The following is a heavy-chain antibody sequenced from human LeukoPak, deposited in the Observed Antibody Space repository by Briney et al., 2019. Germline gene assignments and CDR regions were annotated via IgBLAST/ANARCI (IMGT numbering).Heavy chain of an antibody. CDR2: IYYSGST. D-gene: IGHD3-9*01. J-gene: IGHJ4*02. Sequence: PSETLSLTCTVSGGSISSSSYYWGWIRQPPGKGLEWIGSIYYSGSTNYNPSLKSRVTISVDTSKNQFSLKLSSVTAADTAVYYCARTRSVRDILTGYYLDYWGQGTLVTVSS. CDR3: ARTRSVRDILTGYYLDY. V-gene: IGHV4-39*07. CDR1: GGSISSSSYY.